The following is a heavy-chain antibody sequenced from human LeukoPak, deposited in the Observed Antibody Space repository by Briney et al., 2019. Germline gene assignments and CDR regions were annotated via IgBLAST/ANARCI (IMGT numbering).Heavy chain of an antibody. Sequence: GGSLRLSCAASGFTFSSYAMHWVCQAPGKGLEWVAVISYDGSNKYYADSVKGRFTISRDNSKNTLHLQMNSLRAKDTAVYYCARAPSLLLWFGELSPWGQGTLVTVSS. CDR2: ISYDGSNK. CDR3: ARAPSLLLWFGELSP. CDR1: GFTFSSYA. V-gene: IGHV3-30-3*01. D-gene: IGHD3-10*01. J-gene: IGHJ5*02.